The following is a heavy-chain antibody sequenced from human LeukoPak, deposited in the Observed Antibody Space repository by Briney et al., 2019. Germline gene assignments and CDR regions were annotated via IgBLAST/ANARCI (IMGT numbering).Heavy chain of an antibody. CDR2: MNPNSGNT. CDR1: GYTFTSYD. V-gene: IGHV1-8*01. CDR3: ARGRGGSPDFDY. Sequence: ASVKVSCKASGYTFTSYDINWVRQATGQGPEWMGWMNPNSGNTGYAQKFQGRVTMTRNTSISTAYMELSSLRSEDTAVYYCARGRGGSPDFDYWGQGTLVTVSS. J-gene: IGHJ4*02. D-gene: IGHD2-15*01.